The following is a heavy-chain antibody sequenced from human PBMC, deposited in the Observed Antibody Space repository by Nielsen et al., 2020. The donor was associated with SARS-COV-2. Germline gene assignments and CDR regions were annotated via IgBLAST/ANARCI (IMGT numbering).Heavy chain of an antibody. D-gene: IGHD4-17*01. V-gene: IGHV3-30*18. CDR3: AKDIPPDYGDYVY. J-gene: IGHJ4*02. CDR1: GFTFSSYG. Sequence: GESLKISCAASGFTFSSYGMHWVRQAPGKGLEWVAVISYDGSNKYYADSVKGRFTISRDNSKNTLYLQMSSLRAEDTAVYYCAKDIPPDYGDYVYWGQGTLVTVSS. CDR2: ISYDGSNK.